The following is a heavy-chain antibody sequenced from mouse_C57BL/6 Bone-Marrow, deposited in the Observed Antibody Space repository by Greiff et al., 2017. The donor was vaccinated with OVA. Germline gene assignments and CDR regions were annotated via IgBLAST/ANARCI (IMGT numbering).Heavy chain of an antibody. CDR1: GFSLTSYA. Sequence: VKLMESGPGLVAPSQSLSITCTVSGFSLTSYAISWVRQPPGKGLEWLGVIWTGGGTNYNSALKSRLSISKDNSKSQVFLKMNSLQTDDTARYYCARNRGIYDGYYFDYWGQGTTLTVSS. CDR3: ARNRGIYDGYYFDY. V-gene: IGHV2-9-1*01. J-gene: IGHJ2*01. D-gene: IGHD2-3*01. CDR2: IWTGGGT.